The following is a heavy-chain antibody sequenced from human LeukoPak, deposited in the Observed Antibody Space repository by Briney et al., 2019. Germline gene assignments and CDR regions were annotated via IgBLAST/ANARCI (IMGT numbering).Heavy chain of an antibody. V-gene: IGHV1-2*02. CDR1: GYTFTGYY. CDR2: INPNSGGT. D-gene: IGHD3-16*02. Sequence: ASVKVSCKASGYTFTGYYMHWVRQAPGQGLEWMGWINPNSGGTNYAQKFQGRVTMTSDTSINTVYMELGRLRSDDTAMYYCARDLSSGELSFDYWGQGALVTVSS. J-gene: IGHJ4*02. CDR3: ARDLSSGELSFDY.